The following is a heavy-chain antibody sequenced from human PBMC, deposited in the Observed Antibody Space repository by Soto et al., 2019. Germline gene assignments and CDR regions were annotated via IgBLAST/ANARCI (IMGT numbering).Heavy chain of an antibody. D-gene: IGHD1-1*01. J-gene: IGHJ4*02. CDR2: ISAHNGNT. CDR3: ARGRYGDY. Sequence: QVHLVQSGAEVKKPGASVKVSCKASGYTFTSYGITWVRQAPGQGLEWMGWISAHNGNTDYAQKFQGRVIVTRDTSTSTAYMELRSLISDDPAVYYCARGRYGDYWGQGALVTVSS. CDR1: GYTFTSYG. V-gene: IGHV1-18*01.